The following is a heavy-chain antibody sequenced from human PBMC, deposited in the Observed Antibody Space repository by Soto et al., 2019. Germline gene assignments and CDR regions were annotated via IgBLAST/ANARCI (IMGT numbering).Heavy chain of an antibody. CDR3: AREGIAVAAPPFDY. Sequence: QAGGSLRLSCAASGFTFSSYAMHWVRQAPGKGLEWVAVISYDGSNKYYADSVKGRFTISRDNSKNTLYLQMNSLRAEDTAVYYCAREGIAVAAPPFDYWGQGTLVTVSS. V-gene: IGHV3-30-3*01. CDR1: GFTFSSYA. D-gene: IGHD6-19*01. J-gene: IGHJ4*02. CDR2: ISYDGSNK.